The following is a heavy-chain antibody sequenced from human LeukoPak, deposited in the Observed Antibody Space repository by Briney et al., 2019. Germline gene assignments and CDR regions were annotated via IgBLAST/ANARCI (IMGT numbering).Heavy chain of an antibody. V-gene: IGHV1-18*01. CDR1: GYTFTSYG. CDR3: AREEEKAVAGNYGI. CDR2: ISAYNGNT. J-gene: IGHJ3*02. D-gene: IGHD6-19*01. Sequence: ASVKVSCKASGYTFTSYGISWVRQAPGQGLEWMGWISAYNGNTNYAQKLQGRVTMTTDTSTSTAYMELRSLRSEDTAVYYCAREEEKAVAGNYGIWGQGTMVTVSS.